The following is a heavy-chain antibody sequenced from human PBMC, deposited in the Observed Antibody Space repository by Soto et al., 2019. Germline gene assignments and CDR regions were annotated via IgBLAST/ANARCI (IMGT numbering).Heavy chain of an antibody. D-gene: IGHD3-9*01. J-gene: IGHJ6*02. Sequence: SETLSLTCTVSGGSISSYYWSWIRQPPGKGLEWIGYIYYSGSTNYNPSLKSRVTISVDTSKNQFSLKLSSVTAADTAVYYCARGDDILPKNYYYGMDVWGQGTTVTVSS. CDR1: GGSISSYY. CDR2: IYYSGST. V-gene: IGHV4-59*01. CDR3: ARGDDILPKNYYYGMDV.